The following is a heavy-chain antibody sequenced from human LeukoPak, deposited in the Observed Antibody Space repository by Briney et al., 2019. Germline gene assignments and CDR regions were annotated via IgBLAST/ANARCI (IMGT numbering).Heavy chain of an antibody. D-gene: IGHD2-15*01. J-gene: IGHJ4*02. V-gene: IGHV5-10-1*01. CDR3: ASLGPRYCGRGACLAF. CDR2: IDPTDSYT. Sequence: GESLKISCQGSGYSFTSYWISWVRQMPGKALEWMGRIDPTDSYTNYSPSFQGHVTISVDKSISTAYLQWSSLKASDTAMYYCASLGPRYCGRGACLAFWGQGTLVTVSS. CDR1: GYSFTSYW.